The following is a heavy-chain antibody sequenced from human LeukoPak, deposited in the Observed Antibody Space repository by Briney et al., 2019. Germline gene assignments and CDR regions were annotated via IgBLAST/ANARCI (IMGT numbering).Heavy chain of an antibody. J-gene: IGHJ5*02. CDR3: AKVHYDFWSGYNWFDP. CDR2: ISGDGGNT. D-gene: IGHD3-3*01. CDR1: GFTFDDYA. Sequence: GGSLRLSCAASGFTFDDYAMHWVRQAPGKGLEWVSLISGDGGNTYYADSVKGRFTISRDNSKNSLYLQMNSLRTEDTALYYCAKVHYDFWSGYNWFDPWAREPWSPSPQ. V-gene: IGHV3-43*02.